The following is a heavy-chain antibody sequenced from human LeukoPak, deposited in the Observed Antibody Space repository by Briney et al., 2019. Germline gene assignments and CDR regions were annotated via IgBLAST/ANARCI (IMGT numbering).Heavy chain of an antibody. CDR2: IYYSGST. V-gene: IGHV4-30-4*01. CDR1: GGSISSGDDY. CDR3: ARVRGYGSGSYYFDP. D-gene: IGHD3-10*01. Sequence: SETLSLTCTVSGGSISSGDDYWSWIRQPPGKGLEWVGYIYYSGSTNYNPSLKSRVTISVDASKDQFSLKLSSVTAADTAVYYCARVRGYGSGSYYFDPWGQGTLVTVSS. J-gene: IGHJ5*02.